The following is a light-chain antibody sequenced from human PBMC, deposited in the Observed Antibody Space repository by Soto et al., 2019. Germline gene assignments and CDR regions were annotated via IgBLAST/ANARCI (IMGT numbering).Light chain of an antibody. J-gene: IGKJ4*01. CDR1: QSISSW. CDR3: QQYNSPLT. V-gene: IGKV1-5*03. Sequence: DIQMTQSPSTLSASVGDRVTITCRASQSISSWLAWYQQKPGKAPKLLIYKASSLESGVPSRFSGSRSGTEFTLTISSLQPDDFATYYCQQYNSPLTFGGGTKVEIK. CDR2: KAS.